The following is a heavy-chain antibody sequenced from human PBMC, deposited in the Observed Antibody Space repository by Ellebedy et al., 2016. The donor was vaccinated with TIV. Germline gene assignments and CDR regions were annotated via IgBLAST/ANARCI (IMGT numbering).Heavy chain of an antibody. CDR1: GCSVTSSNYY. D-gene: IGHD3-9*01. V-gene: IGHV4-61*01. CDR3: ARENYDILTGGIDC. J-gene: IGHJ4*02. Sequence: MPSETLSLTCTVSGCSVTSSNYYWSWIRQPPGKRLEWIGHIYYSGNTNFSPSLKSRVTISVDTSKNQFSLKLNSVTAADTAVYYCARENYDILTGGIDCWGQGTPVTVSS. CDR2: IYYSGNT.